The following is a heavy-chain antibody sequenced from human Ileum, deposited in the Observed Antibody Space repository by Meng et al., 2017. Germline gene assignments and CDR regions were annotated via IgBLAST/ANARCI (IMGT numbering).Heavy chain of an antibody. CDR2: MNPDSGNT. D-gene: IGHD4-23*01. CDR1: GYTFTSYD. J-gene: IGHJ5*02. CDR3: ARDYGGNSGWFDP. Sequence: VQLLRSGAELKKPGASVKVSCKAFGYTFTSYDINWVRQASGQGLEWLGWMNPDSGNTGYAQKFQGRVTITRDTSRTTAYMELSSLRSEDTAVYYCARDYGGNSGWFDPWGQGTLVTVSS. V-gene: IGHV1-8*01.